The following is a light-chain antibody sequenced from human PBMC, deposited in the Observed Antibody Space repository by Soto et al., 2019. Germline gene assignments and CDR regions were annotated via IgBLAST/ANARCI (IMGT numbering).Light chain of an antibody. V-gene: IGKV1-39*01. Sequence: DIQMTQSPSSLSASVGDRVTITCRASQSISSYLNWYQQKPGKAPKLLIYAASSLQSVVPSRFSGSGSGTDFALTISSLQPEDFATDYCQQSYSTPWTFGQGTKVEIK. CDR1: QSISSY. CDR2: AAS. J-gene: IGKJ1*01. CDR3: QQSYSTPWT.